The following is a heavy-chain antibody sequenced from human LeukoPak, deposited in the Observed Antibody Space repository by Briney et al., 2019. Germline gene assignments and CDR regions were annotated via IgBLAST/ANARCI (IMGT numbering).Heavy chain of an antibody. V-gene: IGHV3-74*01. CDR2: ISPDDMST. Sequence: GGSLRLSCAASGFTFSKYWLHWVRRAPGKGLVWVSRISPDDMSTSYADSVKGRFTISRDNAKKTLFLQMNSLRGEDTAVYYCLTIVETTIDAFDISGQGTMVTVSS. CDR1: GFTFSKYW. J-gene: IGHJ3*02. CDR3: LTIVETTIDAFDI. D-gene: IGHD4/OR15-4a*01.